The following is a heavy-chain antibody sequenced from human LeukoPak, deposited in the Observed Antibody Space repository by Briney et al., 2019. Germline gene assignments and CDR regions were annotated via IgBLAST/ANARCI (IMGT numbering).Heavy chain of an antibody. J-gene: IGHJ3*02. D-gene: IGHD4-23*01. V-gene: IGHV3-74*01. CDR3: ARVLRVFGTVVTYAFDI. CDR1: GFTFSTYG. Sequence: GGSLRLSCAASGFTFSTYGMSWVRQAPGKGLVWVSRINSDGSSTSYADSVKGRFTISRDNAKNTLYLQMNSLRAEDTAVYYCARVLRVFGTVVTYAFDIWGQGTMVTVSS. CDR2: INSDGSST.